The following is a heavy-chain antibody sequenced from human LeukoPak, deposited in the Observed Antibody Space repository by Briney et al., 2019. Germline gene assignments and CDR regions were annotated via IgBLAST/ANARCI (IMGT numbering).Heavy chain of an antibody. V-gene: IGHV3-9*01. CDR3: AKDELDSSGWYFFDY. D-gene: IGHD6-19*01. CDR1: GFTFDDYA. Sequence: GGSLRLSCAASGFTFDDYAMHWVRQAPGKGLEWVSGISWNSGSIGYADSVKGRFTISRDNAKNSLYLQMNSLRAEDTALYYCAKDELDSSGWYFFDYWGQGTLVTVSS. CDR2: ISWNSGSI. J-gene: IGHJ4*02.